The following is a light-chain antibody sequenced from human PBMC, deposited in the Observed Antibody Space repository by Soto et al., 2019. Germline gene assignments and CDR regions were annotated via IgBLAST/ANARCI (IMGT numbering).Light chain of an antibody. J-gene: IGKJ1*01. Sequence: EIVLTQSPGTLSLSPGESATLSCRASQSVSGSYLAWYQQKPGQAPRLLIYAASRRATGTPDRFGGSGSGTDFTLTISRLEPEDFAVYYCQQYGSSPQTFGQGTKVDI. CDR1: QSVSGSY. V-gene: IGKV3-20*01. CDR2: AAS. CDR3: QQYGSSPQT.